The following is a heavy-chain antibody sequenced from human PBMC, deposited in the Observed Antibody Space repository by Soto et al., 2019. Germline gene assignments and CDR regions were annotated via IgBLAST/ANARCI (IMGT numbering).Heavy chain of an antibody. D-gene: IGHD5-18*01. CDR1: GGTFSSYA. CDR2: IIPIFGTA. CDR3: ASHHVDTAMDLDY. J-gene: IGHJ4*02. Sequence: QVQLVQSGAEVKKPGSSVKVSCKASGGTFSSYAISWVRQAPGQGLEWMGGIIPIFGTANYAQKFQGRVKITADESTSTAYMEQSSLRSEDRAVYYCASHHVDTAMDLDYWGQGTLVTVSS. V-gene: IGHV1-69*12.